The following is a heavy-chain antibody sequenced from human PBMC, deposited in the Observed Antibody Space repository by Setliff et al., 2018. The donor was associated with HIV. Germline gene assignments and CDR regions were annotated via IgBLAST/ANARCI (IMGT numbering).Heavy chain of an antibody. Sequence: GGSLRLSCEASGFTFSDFWMHWVRQAPGKGLEWVASISPDGSRNYCVGSVKGRFTISRDNSKNTLYLQMNSLRGEDTAVYYCARGYYMDVWGKGTTVTVSS. CDR3: ARGYYMDV. CDR2: ISPDGSRN. V-gene: IGHV3-7*01. CDR1: GFTFSDFW. J-gene: IGHJ6*03.